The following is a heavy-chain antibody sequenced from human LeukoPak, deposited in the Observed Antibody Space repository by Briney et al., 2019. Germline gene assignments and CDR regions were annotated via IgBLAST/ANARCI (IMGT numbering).Heavy chain of an antibody. Sequence: GGSLRLSCAASGFTLSSYSMNWVRQAPGKGLEWVAHIGGGGTFIYYADSVKGRFTISRDNDKNSLYLQMNSLRAEDTAVYYCARFLATWDYYYMDVWGNGTTVTVSS. CDR1: GFTLSSYS. J-gene: IGHJ6*03. CDR3: ARFLATWDYYYMDV. CDR2: IGGGGTFI. D-gene: IGHD3-3*01. V-gene: IGHV3-48*01.